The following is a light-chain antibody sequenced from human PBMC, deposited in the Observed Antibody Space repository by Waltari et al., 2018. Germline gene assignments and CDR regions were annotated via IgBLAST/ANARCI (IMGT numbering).Light chain of an antibody. V-gene: IGKV2-30*02. CDR3: MQGTHWPYT. CDR2: RVS. CDR1: QSLVHSDGNTH. Sequence: DVVMTQSPLSLPVTLGQPASISCKSSQSLVHSDGNTHLNWFQQRPGQSPRRLIYRVSNRDSGVPDRFSGSGSDTYFTLKISRVEAGDVGVYYCMQGTHWPYTFGQGTKLDIK. J-gene: IGKJ2*01.